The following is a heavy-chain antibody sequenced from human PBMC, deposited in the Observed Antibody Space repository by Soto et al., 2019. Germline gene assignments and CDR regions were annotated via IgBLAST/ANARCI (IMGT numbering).Heavy chain of an antibody. D-gene: IGHD3-22*01. CDR2: INPSGGGT. Sequence: VPVKVSCKASVYTFTSYYIHWVRQAPGQGLEWMGIINPSGGGTSCAQKFQGRVTMTRDASTSTVYQELSSLRSEDTAVYYCARDRNVRDYYDSSGHLNCFVLWGEGTLVTVSS. V-gene: IGHV1-46*01. J-gene: IGHJ5*02. CDR1: VYTFTSYY. CDR3: ARDRNVRDYYDSSGHLNCFVL.